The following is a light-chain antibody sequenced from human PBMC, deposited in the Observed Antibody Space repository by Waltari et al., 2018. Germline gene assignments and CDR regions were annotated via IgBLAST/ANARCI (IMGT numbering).Light chain of an antibody. CDR3: QQGNTFPPT. V-gene: IGKV1-12*01. Sequence: EIQLTQSPSSVSASVGDRVTITCRATQDINSALAWYQQKPGQAPNLLIYAVSGLQSGLPSRFSSSGSGTHFTLTISSLQPADVATYYCQQGNTFPPTFGLGTRVQI. J-gene: IGKJ1*01. CDR1: QDINSA. CDR2: AVS.